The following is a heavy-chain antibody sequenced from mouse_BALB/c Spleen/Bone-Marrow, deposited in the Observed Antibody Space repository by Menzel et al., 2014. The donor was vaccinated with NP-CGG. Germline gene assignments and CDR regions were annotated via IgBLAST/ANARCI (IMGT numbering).Heavy chain of an antibody. CDR2: ISNGGGST. CDR1: GFTFSSYT. CDR3: ARGIYCDGSSCAY. V-gene: IGHV5-12-2*01. J-gene: IGHJ3*01. D-gene: IGHD1-1*01. Sequence: EVHLVESGGGLVQPGGSQKLSCAASGFTFSSYTMSWVRQTPEKRLEWVAYISNGGGSTYYPDTAKGRFTISRDNAKNALYLQRSSLKPEDTVMYYCARGIYCDGSSCAYWGQGTLVTVSA.